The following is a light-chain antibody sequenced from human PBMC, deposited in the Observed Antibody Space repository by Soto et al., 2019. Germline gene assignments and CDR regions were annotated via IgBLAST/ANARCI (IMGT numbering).Light chain of an antibody. CDR1: GSDVGDSSH. CDR3: DSWDNSLSVVL. J-gene: IGLJ2*01. Sequence: QSALTQPRSVSGSPGQSVTISCTATGSDVGDSSHVSWYQLHPGKAPKLMIYDNYKRPSGIPDRFSGSTSGTSATLAIAGLQTGDEADYYCDSWDNSLSVVLFGGGTKLTVL. CDR2: DNY. V-gene: IGLV2-11*01.